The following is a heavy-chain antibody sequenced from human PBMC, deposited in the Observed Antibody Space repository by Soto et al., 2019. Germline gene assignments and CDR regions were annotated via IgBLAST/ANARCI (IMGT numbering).Heavy chain of an antibody. D-gene: IGHD1-1*01. J-gene: IGHJ6*02. CDR3: AREPISHWNYYYYGMDV. V-gene: IGHV1-3*01. Sequence: GASVKVSCKASGYTFTSYAMHWVRQAPGQRLEWMGWINAGNGNTKYSQKFQGRVTITRDTSASTAYMELSSLRSEDTAVYYCAREPISHWNYYYYGMDVWGQGTTVTVSS. CDR2: INAGNGNT. CDR1: GYTFTSYA.